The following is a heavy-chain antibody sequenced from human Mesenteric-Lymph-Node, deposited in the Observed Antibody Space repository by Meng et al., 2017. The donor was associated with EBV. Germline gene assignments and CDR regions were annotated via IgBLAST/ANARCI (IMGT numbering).Heavy chain of an antibody. V-gene: IGHV3-23*01. CDR1: GFSFNIYD. Sequence: EVQVCESGGGLVPSWGSLRLSCAVSGFSFNIYDMNWVRQAPGRGLEWVSGISGSGTTTYYADSVKGRFSISRDNSGNTVYLQMNSLRAEDTAVYYCSNLPYNYWGQGTLVTVSS. D-gene: IGHD5-24*01. CDR3: SNLPYNY. CDR2: ISGSGTTT. J-gene: IGHJ4*02.